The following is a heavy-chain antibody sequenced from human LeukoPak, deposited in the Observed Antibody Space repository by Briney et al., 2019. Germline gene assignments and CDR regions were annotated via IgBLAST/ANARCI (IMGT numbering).Heavy chain of an antibody. CDR3: ARQGRIVVVPAAITT. D-gene: IGHD2-2*01. Sequence: SETLSLTCTVSGGSISSSSYYWGWIRQPPGKGLEWIGSIYYSGSTYYNPSLKSRVTISVDTSKNQFSLKLSSVTAADTAVYYCARQGRIVVVPAAITTWGQGTLVTVSS. CDR2: IYYSGST. V-gene: IGHV4-39*01. J-gene: IGHJ4*02. CDR1: GGSISSSSYY.